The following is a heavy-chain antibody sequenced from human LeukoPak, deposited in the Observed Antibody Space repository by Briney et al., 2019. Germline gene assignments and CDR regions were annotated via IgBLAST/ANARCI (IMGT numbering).Heavy chain of an antibody. CDR2: ISAYNGNT. V-gene: IGHV1-18*01. D-gene: IGHD3-10*01. Sequence: ASVTVSCKASGYTFTSYGISWVRQAPGQGLEWMGWISAYNGNTNYAQKLQGRVTMTTDTSTSTAYMELRSLRSDDAAVYYCATTGRSGWFGEFIYWGQGTLVTVSS. CDR1: GYTFTSYG. J-gene: IGHJ4*02. CDR3: ATTGRSGWFGEFIY.